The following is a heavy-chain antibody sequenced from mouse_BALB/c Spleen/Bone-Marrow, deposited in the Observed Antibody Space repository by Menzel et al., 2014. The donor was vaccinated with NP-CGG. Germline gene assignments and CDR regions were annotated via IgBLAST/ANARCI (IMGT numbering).Heavy chain of an antibody. D-gene: IGHD2-3*01. V-gene: IGHV7-3*02. Sequence: EVNVVESGGGLVQPGGSLRLSCATSGFTFTDYYMSWVRQPPGKALEWLGFIRNKANGYTTEYSASVKGRFTISRDNSQSILYLQMNTLRAEDSATYYCARGGNDLDYWGQGTTRTVSS. CDR2: IRNKANGYTT. CDR3: ARGGNDLDY. J-gene: IGHJ2*01. CDR1: GFTFTDYY.